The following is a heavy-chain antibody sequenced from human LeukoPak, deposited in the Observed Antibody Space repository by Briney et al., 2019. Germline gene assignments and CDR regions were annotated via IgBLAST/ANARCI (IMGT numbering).Heavy chain of an antibody. J-gene: IGHJ4*02. Sequence: SETLSLTCSVSGGSISTYYWSWIRQPPGKGLEWIGYISYSGNANYNASLETRATISVDTSKNLFSLRLSSVTAADTAVYYCARHQSGSTYAYWGQGILATVSS. V-gene: IGHV4-59*08. CDR3: ARHQSGSTYAY. CDR1: GGSISTYY. D-gene: IGHD3-3*01. CDR2: ISYSGNA.